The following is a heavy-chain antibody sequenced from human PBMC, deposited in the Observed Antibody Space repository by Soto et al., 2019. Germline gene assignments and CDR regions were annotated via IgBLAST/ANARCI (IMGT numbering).Heavy chain of an antibody. CDR3: ANIMVRAL. V-gene: IGHV3-23*01. CDR2: ISGSGGST. Sequence: PGGPLRHSYAASGFTFSGHAMRWVRQAPGKGLEWVSAISGSGGSTYYADSVKGRFTISRDNSKNTLYLQMNSLRAEDTAVYYWANIMVRALWGQGTLVTVSS. D-gene: IGHD3-10*01. J-gene: IGHJ4*02. CDR1: GFTFSGHA.